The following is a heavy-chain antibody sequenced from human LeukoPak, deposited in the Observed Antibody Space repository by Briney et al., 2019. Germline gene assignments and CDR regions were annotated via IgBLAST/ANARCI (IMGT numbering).Heavy chain of an antibody. CDR1: GGSFSSSSYY. D-gene: IGHD3-22*01. Sequence: PSETLSLTCTVSGGSFSSSSYYWGWLRQPPGKGLEWIGSIYSSGSTYYNPSLKSRVTISVDTSKNQFSLKLSSVTAADTAVYYCARVYNDYYDSSGYYYGQLYYFDYWGQGTLVTVSS. CDR2: IYSSGST. V-gene: IGHV4-39*01. CDR3: ARVYNDYYDSSGYYYGQLYYFDY. J-gene: IGHJ4*02.